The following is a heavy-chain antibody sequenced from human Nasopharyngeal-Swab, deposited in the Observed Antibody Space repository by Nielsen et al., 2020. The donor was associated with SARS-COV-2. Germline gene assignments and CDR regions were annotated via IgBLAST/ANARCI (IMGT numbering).Heavy chain of an antibody. D-gene: IGHD1-26*01. CDR2: ISSSSSTS. CDR1: EFTMSRNG. Sequence: GKSLKISCAASEFTMSRNGMHWVRQAPGKGLEWVAYISSSSSTSYYADSVKGRFTISRDNPKNSLYLQMNSLRDEDTALYYCARDVAIVGATLENWGQGTLVTVSS. J-gene: IGHJ4*02. CDR3: ARDVAIVGATLEN. V-gene: IGHV3-48*02.